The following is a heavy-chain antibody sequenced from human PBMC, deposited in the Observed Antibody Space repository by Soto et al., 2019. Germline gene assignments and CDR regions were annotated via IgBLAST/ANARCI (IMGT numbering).Heavy chain of an antibody. J-gene: IGHJ4*02. Sequence: SETLSLTCAVYGGSFSGYYWSWIRQPPGKGLEWIGEINHSGSTNYNPSLKSRVTISVDTSKNQSSLKLSSVTAADTAVYYCARERYSYGLGGYYFDYWGQGTLVTVSS. V-gene: IGHV4-34*01. CDR2: INHSGST. CDR3: ARERYSYGLGGYYFDY. D-gene: IGHD5-18*01. CDR1: GGSFSGYY.